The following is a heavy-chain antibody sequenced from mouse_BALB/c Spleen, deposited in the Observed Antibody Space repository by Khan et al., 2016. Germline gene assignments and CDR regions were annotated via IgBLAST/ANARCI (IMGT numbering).Heavy chain of an antibody. CDR1: GFSIIAYG. CDR3: ARGGWGYYAMDY. Sequence: VQLQESGPGLVAPSQSLSITCTVSGFSIIAYGVNWVRQPPGKGLEWLGMIWGDGSTDYNSALNYRLNITKDNSKSQVFLKMNSLQTDDTAKDCCARGGWGYYAMDYWGQGTSVTVSS. J-gene: IGHJ4*01. CDR2: IWGDGST. V-gene: IGHV2-6-7*01. D-gene: IGHD1-1*02.